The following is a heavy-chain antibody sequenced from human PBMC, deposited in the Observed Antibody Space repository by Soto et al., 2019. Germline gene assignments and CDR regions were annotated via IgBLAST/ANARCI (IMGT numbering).Heavy chain of an antibody. J-gene: IGHJ4*02. Sequence: SETLSLTCTVSGGSISSSSYYWGWIRQPPGKGLEWIGSIYYSGSTYYNPSLKSRVTISVDTSKNQFSLKLSSVTAADTAVYYCARHRTTVTTDFDYWGQGTLVTVSS. V-gene: IGHV4-39*01. CDR2: IYYSGST. D-gene: IGHD4-17*01. CDR3: ARHRTTVTTDFDY. CDR1: GGSISSSSYY.